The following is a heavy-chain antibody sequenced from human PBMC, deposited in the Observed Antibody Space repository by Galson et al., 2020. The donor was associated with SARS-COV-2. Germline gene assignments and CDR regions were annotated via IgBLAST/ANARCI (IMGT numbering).Heavy chain of an antibody. D-gene: IGHD6-19*01. V-gene: IGHV4-31*03. CDR1: GGSITSGAYY. CDR3: AREASGYSSAWYYWFDP. CDR2: IYYNGNT. Sequence: ETSETLSLTCSVSGGSITSGAYYWSWIRQQPEKGLEWNGYIYYNGNTYYNPSLKSRVSVSVDKSKNQFFLTLNSVTAADTAVYYCAREASGYSSAWYYWFDPWGQGTLVTVSS. J-gene: IGHJ5*02.